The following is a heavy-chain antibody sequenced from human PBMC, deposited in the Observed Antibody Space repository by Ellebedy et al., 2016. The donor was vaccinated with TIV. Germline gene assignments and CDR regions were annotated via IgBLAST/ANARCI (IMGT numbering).Heavy chain of an antibody. V-gene: IGHV3-53*01. CDR1: GFSVGGNY. D-gene: IGHD1-1*01. Sequence: GESLKISCVASGFSVGGNYMNWVRQAPGKGLEWVSVIYAGGSTFYADSVKGRFTISRDNSKNTVSLQMNSLRAEDTAVYYCTRGPNSDSWGQGTLVTVSS. J-gene: IGHJ5*01. CDR2: IYAGGST. CDR3: TRGPNSDS.